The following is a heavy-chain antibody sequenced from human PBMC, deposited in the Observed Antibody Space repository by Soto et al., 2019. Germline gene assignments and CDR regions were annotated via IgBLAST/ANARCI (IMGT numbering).Heavy chain of an antibody. CDR3: AQDERHSYGSGNY. J-gene: IGHJ4*02. CDR1: GCRFHNYS. Sequence: PVGSLILSCAASGCRFHNYSMNLVRQVPGKGLEWVSAMSGSGGTTYYADSVKGRFTISRDNSKNTLYLQLSSLRAEDTALYYCAQDERHSYGSGNYWGQGTLVTVSS. CDR2: MSGSGGTT. D-gene: IGHD5-18*01. V-gene: IGHV3-23*01.